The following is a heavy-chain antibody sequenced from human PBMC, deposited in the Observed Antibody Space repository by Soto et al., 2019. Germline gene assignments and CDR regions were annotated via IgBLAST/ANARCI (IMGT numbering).Heavy chain of an antibody. CDR3: VKPNSDYGDYGYDYYGMDV. Sequence: PGGSLRLSCSASVSTFSSYAMHWVRQAPGKGLEYVSAISSNGGSTYYADSVKGRFTISRDNSKNTLYLKMSSLRAEDTAVYYCVKPNSDYGDYGYDYYGMDVGGQWTSALVSS. V-gene: IGHV3-64D*06. D-gene: IGHD4-17*01. CDR1: VSTFSSYA. CDR2: ISSNGGST. J-gene: IGHJ6*02.